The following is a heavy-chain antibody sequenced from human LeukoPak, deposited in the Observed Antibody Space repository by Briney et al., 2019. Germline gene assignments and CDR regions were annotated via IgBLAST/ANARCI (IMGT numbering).Heavy chain of an antibody. V-gene: IGHV3-7*01. Sequence: PGGSLRLSSAAAGFSFSNYYMSWVRQAPGRGLGWVANIKHDGSEKYYVDSVKGRFTISRDNADNSLYLQMSSLRAEDTAVYYCARSSCGGDCYLGFDYWGQGTLVTVSS. D-gene: IGHD2-21*02. J-gene: IGHJ4*02. CDR2: IKHDGSEK. CDR3: ARSSCGGDCYLGFDY. CDR1: GFSFSNYY.